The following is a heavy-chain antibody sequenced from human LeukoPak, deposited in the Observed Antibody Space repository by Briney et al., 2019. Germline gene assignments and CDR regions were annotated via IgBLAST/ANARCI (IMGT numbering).Heavy chain of an antibody. Sequence: GGSLRLSCAASGFTFDDYAMHWVRQAPGKGLEWVSGISWNSDRIDYADSVKGRFTISRDNAKNSLYLQMNSLRAEDTALYYCAKDQVYGGGLLDYGGKGTLVPVSS. J-gene: IGHJ4*02. CDR3: AKDQVYGGGLLDY. CDR1: GFTFDDYA. D-gene: IGHD2-8*01. V-gene: IGHV3-9*01. CDR2: ISWNSDRI.